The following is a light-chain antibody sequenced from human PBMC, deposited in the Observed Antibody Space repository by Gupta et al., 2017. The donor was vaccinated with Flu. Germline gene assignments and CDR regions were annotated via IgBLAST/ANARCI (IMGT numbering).Light chain of an antibody. CDR1: QSVSSSY. Sequence: EIVLTQSPGTLSLSPGEKTTLSCRASQSVSSSYLAWYQQKPGQAPRLLIYGASRRATGIPDRFSGSGLETDFTLTISRREPEDFGVYSCQRDAGEPPPRFGQGTKLETK. CDR2: GAS. J-gene: IGKJ2*03. CDR3: QRDAGEPPPR. V-gene: IGKV3-20*01.